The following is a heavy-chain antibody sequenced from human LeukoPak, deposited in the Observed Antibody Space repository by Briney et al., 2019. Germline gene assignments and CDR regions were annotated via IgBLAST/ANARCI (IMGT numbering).Heavy chain of an antibody. CDR2: IYYSGST. CDR1: GGSISSYY. Sequence: PSETLSLTCTVSGGSISSYYWSWIRRPPGKGLEWIGYIYYSGSTNYNPSLKSRVTISVDTSKNQFSLKLSSVTAADTAVYYCARHHRVLRYFDWSTDAFDIWGQGTMVTVSS. J-gene: IGHJ3*02. D-gene: IGHD3-9*01. V-gene: IGHV4-59*08. CDR3: ARHHRVLRYFDWSTDAFDI.